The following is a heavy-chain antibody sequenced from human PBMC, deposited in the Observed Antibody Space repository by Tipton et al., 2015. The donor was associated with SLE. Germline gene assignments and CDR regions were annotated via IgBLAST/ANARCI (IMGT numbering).Heavy chain of an antibody. CDR1: GDSVSSNSAA. D-gene: IGHD4-17*01. J-gene: IGHJ6*03. CDR2: TYYRSKWYN. CDR3: ARDLRLNHYMDV. Sequence: GLVKPSQTLSLTCAISGDSVSSNSAAWNWIRQSPSRGLEWLGRTYYRSKWYNDYAVSVKSRITINPDTSKNQFSLKLSSVTAADTAVYYCARDLRLNHYMDVWGKGTAVTVSS. V-gene: IGHV6-1*01.